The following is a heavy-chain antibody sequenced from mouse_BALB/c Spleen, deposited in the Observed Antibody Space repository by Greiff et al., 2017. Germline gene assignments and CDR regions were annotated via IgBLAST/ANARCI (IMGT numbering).Heavy chain of an antibody. Sequence: QVQLKQSGPELVKPGASVKISCKASGYSFTSYYIHWVKQRPGQGLEWIGWIFPGSGNTKYNEKFKGKATLTADTSSSTAYMQLSSLTSEDSAVYFCARSYYYGSSYSYWYFDVWGAGTTVTVSS. D-gene: IGHD1-1*01. J-gene: IGHJ1*01. V-gene: IGHV1-66*01. CDR1: GYSFTSYY. CDR2: IFPGSGNT. CDR3: ARSYYYGSSYSYWYFDV.